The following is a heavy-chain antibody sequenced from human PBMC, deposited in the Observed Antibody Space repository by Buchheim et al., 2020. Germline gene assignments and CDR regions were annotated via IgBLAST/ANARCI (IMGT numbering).Heavy chain of an antibody. CDR2: ITTRAPT. V-gene: IGHV3-23*01. CDR1: GFTFSAYA. Sequence: EVQLLESGGGLVQPGGSLRLSCVASGFTFSAYAMGWARQAPGKGLEWVSSITTRAPTYYVDSVKGRFTISRGNSRDTLYLQMNSLRAEDTAIYYCAKGSVSGVRGVDYWGQGAL. CDR3: AKGSVSGVRGVDY. J-gene: IGHJ4*02. D-gene: IGHD3-3*01.